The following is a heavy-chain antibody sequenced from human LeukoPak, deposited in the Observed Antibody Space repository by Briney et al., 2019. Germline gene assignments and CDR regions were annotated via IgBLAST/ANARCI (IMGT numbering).Heavy chain of an antibody. J-gene: IGHJ6*02. CDR3: ASPRGRRGHKGYYGMDV. CDR1: GGSISSYY. V-gene: IGHV4-34*01. Sequence: SETLSLTCTVSGGSISSYYWSWIRQPPGKGLEWIGEINHSGSTNYNPSLKSRVTISVDTSKNQFSLKLSSVTAADTAVYYCASPRGRRGHKGYYGMDVWGQGTTVTVSS. CDR2: INHSGST.